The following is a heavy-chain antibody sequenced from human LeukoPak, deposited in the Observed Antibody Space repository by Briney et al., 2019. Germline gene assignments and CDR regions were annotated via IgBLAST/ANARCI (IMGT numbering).Heavy chain of an antibody. D-gene: IGHD3-3*01. Sequence: SETLSLTCTVSGGSISSYYWSWIRHPPGKGLECIGYIYYSGSTTYNPPLKSRVTISVDTSKNQFSLKLSSVTAADTAVYYCARQDYWSGYVGLCYFDYWGQGTLVTVSS. CDR3: ARQDYWSGYVGLCYFDY. CDR1: GGSISSYY. CDR2: IYYSGST. J-gene: IGHJ4*02. V-gene: IGHV4-59*08.